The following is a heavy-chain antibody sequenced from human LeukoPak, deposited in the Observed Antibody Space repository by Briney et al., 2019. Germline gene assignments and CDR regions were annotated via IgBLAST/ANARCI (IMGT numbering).Heavy chain of an antibody. V-gene: IGHV1-18*01. CDR2: ISAYNGNT. CDR3: ARDGSGRGGLVFDY. J-gene: IGHJ4*02. Sequence: ASVKVSCKASGYTFTSYGISWVRQAPGQGLEWMGWISAYNGNTNYAQKLQGRVTMTTDTSTSTAYMELSRLRSDDTAAYYCARDGSGRGGLVFDYWGQGTLVTVSS. D-gene: IGHD3-10*01. CDR1: GYTFTSYG.